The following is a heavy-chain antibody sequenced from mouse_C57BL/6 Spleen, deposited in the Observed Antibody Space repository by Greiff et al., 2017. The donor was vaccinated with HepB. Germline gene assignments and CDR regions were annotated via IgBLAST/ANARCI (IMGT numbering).Heavy chain of an antibody. J-gene: IGHJ3*01. CDR3: ARDPVYDGYPFAY. Sequence: QVQLKQPGAELVKPGASVKLSCKASGYTFTSYWMHWVKQRPGRGLEWIGRIDPNSGGTKYNEKFKSKATLTVDKPSSTAYMQLSSLTSEDSAVYYCARDPVYDGYPFAYWGQGTLVTVSA. D-gene: IGHD2-3*01. CDR2: IDPNSGGT. CDR1: GYTFTSYW. V-gene: IGHV1-72*01.